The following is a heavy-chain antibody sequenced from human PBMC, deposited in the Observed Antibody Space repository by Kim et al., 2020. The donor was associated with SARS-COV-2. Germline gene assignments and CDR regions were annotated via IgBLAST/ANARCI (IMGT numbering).Heavy chain of an antibody. D-gene: IGHD3-22*01. CDR1: GYSFTSYW. J-gene: IGHJ4*02. Sequence: GESLKISCKGSGYSFTSYWIGWVRQMPGKGLEWIGIIYPGDSDTRYSPSFQGQVTISADKSISTAYLQWSSLKASDTAMYYCARQSADYYDSSGYYWAFDYWGQGTLVTVSS. CDR2: IYPGDSDT. CDR3: ARQSADYYDSSGYYWAFDY. V-gene: IGHV5-51*01.